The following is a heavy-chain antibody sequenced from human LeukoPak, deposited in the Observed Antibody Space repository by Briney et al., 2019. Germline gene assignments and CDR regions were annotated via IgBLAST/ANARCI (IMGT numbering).Heavy chain of an antibody. J-gene: IGHJ4*02. CDR2: NSGSGGST. Sequence: GGSLRLSCAASVYTFSRSAMSCVPQAPGKGLECVSGNSGSGGSTYYADSVKGRFTISRDNAKNSVYLQVNSLRAEDTAVYYCAREGLYSGSVSSDLDYWGRGTLVSVSS. CDR1: VYTFSRSA. V-gene: IGHV3-23*01. D-gene: IGHD3-10*01. CDR3: AREGLYSGSVSSDLDY.